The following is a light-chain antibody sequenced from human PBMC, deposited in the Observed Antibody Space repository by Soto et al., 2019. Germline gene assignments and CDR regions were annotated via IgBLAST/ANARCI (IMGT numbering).Light chain of an antibody. Sequence: DIQMTQSPSTLSASVRDRVTITCRASQNINRWLAWYQHKPGKAPKILIYDASSLESGVPSSFSGSGSGTEFTLTISSLQPDDFATYYCQHYNTYPWTFGQGTKVEIK. V-gene: IGKV1-5*01. CDR3: QHYNTYPWT. CDR1: QNINRW. J-gene: IGKJ1*01. CDR2: DAS.